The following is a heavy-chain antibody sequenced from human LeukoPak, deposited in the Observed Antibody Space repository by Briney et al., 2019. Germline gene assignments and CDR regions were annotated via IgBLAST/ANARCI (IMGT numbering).Heavy chain of an antibody. V-gene: IGHV4-38-2*02. J-gene: IGHJ3*02. CDR3: ARASGIADAFDI. D-gene: IGHD3-10*01. Sequence: PSETLSLTCTVSGYSISSGYYWGWIRQPPGKGLEWIGSIYHSGSTYYNPSLKSRVTISVDTSKNQFSLKLSSVTAADTAVYYCARASGIADAFDIWGQGTMVTISS. CDR2: IYHSGST. CDR1: GYSISSGYY.